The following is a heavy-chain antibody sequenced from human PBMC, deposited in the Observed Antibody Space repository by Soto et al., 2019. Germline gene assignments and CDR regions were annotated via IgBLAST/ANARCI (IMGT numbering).Heavy chain of an antibody. V-gene: IGHV3-23*01. CDR2: NSGSGGST. Sequence: PGGSLRLSCAASGFTFSSYAMNWVRQAPGKGLEWVSANSGSGGSTYYADSVKGRFTISRDNSKNTLFLQMNSLTAGDTAVYYCAKAFKGAIYYYYMDVWGKGTTVTVSS. CDR3: AKAFKGAIYYYYMDV. CDR1: GFTFSSYA. D-gene: IGHD2-2*01. J-gene: IGHJ6*03.